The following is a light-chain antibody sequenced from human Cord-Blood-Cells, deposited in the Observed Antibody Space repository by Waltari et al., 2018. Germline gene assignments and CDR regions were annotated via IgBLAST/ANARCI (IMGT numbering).Light chain of an antibody. Sequence: QSALTQPASVSGSPGQSLTISCTGTSSDGGGYNYVSWYQHHPGKAPKLMIYDVSNRPTGVSNRFSGSKSGNTASLTISGLQAEDEADYYCSSYTSSSTYVFGTGTKVTVL. CDR1: SSDGGGYNY. CDR3: SSYTSSSTYV. J-gene: IGLJ1*01. V-gene: IGLV2-14*03. CDR2: DVS.